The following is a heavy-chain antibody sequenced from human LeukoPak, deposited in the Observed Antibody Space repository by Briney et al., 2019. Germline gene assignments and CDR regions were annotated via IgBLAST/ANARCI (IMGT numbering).Heavy chain of an antibody. CDR1: GGTLSSYA. V-gene: IGHV1-69*06. Sequence: ASVKVSCKASGGTLSSYAISWVRQAPGQGLEWMGGIIPIFGTANYAQKFQGRVTITADKSTSTAYMELSSLRSEDTAVYYCARAPYSNYDAFDIWGQGTMVTVSS. CDR3: ARAPYSNYDAFDI. D-gene: IGHD4-11*01. CDR2: IIPIFGTA. J-gene: IGHJ3*02.